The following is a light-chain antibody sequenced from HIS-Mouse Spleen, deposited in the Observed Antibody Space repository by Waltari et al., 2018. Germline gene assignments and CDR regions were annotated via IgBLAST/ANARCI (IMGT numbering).Light chain of an antibody. CDR2: EDS. Sequence: SYELPQPPSVSVSPGHTDRLPCPGDALPKTYAYWYQQKSGQAPVLVIYEDSKRPSWIPERFSGSSSGTMATLTISGAQVEEEADYYCYSTDSSGNHRVFGGGTKLTVL. CDR3: YSTDSSGNHRV. V-gene: IGLV3-10*01. J-gene: IGLJ2*01. CDR1: ALPKTY.